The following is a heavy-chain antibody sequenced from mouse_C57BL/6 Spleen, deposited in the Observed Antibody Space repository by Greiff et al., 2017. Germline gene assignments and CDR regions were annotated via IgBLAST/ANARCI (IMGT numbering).Heavy chain of an antibody. V-gene: IGHV1-72*01. CDR3: ARGSGTRGYDMDY. D-gene: IGHD3-3*01. J-gene: IGHJ4*01. CDR2: IDPNSGGT. CDR1: GYTFTSYW. Sequence: QVQLQQPGAELVKPGASVKLSCKASGYTFTSYWMHWVKQRPGRGLEWIGRIDPNSGGTKYNEKFKRKATLTVNKPSSTAYMQVSSLTSEDSAVYYCARGSGTRGYDMDYWGQGTSVTVSS.